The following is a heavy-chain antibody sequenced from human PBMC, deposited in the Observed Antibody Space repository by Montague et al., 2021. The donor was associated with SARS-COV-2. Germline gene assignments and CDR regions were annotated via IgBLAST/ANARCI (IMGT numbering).Heavy chain of an antibody. CDR1: GFTFSSYS. D-gene: IGHD3-10*01. V-gene: IGHV3-21*01. CDR2: ISSSSSYI. J-gene: IGHJ6*02. CDR3: ARDPLDYGLWSSRSYYNAYYYYYGMDV. Sequence: SLRLSCAAPGFTFSSYSMNWVRQAPGKGLEWVSSISSSSSYIYYADSVKGRFTISRDNAKNSLYLQMNSLRAEDTAVYYCARDPLDYGLWSSRSYYNAYYYYYGMDVWGQGTTVTVSS.